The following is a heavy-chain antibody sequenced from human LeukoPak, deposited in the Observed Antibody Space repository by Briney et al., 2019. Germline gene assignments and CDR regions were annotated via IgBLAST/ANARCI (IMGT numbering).Heavy chain of an antibody. CDR1: GFTFSSYG. CDR2: VSSDGSIK. V-gene: IGHV3-30*03. CDR3: ARGYSSSWLGYFDF. D-gene: IGHD6-13*01. J-gene: IGHJ4*02. Sequence: GRSLRLSCAASGFTFSSYGIHWVRQAPGKGLEWVAVVSSDGSIKYYADSGKGRFTISRDTSKNTVYLQMTSLGTEDTAFYYCARGYSSSWLGYFDFWGQGTLVTVSS.